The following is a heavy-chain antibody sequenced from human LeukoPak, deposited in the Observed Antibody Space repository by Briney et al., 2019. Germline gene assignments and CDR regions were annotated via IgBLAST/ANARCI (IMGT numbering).Heavy chain of an antibody. CDR2: ISAYNGNT. Sequence: ASVKVSCKASGYTFTSHGISWVRQAPGQGLEWMGWISAYNGNTNYAQKLQGRVTMTTDTSTSTAYMELRSLRSDDTAVYYCARAGITMVRGVIITKYYFDYWGQGTLVTVSS. CDR1: GYTFTSHG. J-gene: IGHJ4*02. V-gene: IGHV1-18*01. CDR3: ARAGITMVRGVIITKYYFDY. D-gene: IGHD3-10*01.